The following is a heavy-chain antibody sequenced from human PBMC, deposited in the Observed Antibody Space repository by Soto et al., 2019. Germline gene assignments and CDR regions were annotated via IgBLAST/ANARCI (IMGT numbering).Heavy chain of an antibody. J-gene: IGHJ4*02. Sequence: GGPLRHSSAAAGFTFIDYCMSCIRQAPGKGLEWVSYISSSGSTIYYADSVKGRFTISRDNAKNSLYLQMNSLRAEDTAVYYCARDLLYYDILTGPNGYWGQGTLVTVSS. CDR3: ARDLLYYDILTGPNGY. V-gene: IGHV3-11*01. D-gene: IGHD3-9*01. CDR1: GFTFIDYC. CDR2: ISSSGSTI.